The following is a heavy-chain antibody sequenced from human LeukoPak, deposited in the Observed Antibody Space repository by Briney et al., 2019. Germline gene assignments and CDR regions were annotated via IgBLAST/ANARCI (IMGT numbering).Heavy chain of an antibody. V-gene: IGHV4-59*11. CDR2: IYYSGST. Sequence: SEPLSLPGPVSGVSISSHYWSGIRQPPGKGREWIGYIYYSGSTNYNPSLKGRVTISVDTSKNQFSLKLSSVTAADTAVYYCARMAGYSSFYYYYGMDVWGQGTTVTVSS. CDR1: GVSISSHY. CDR3: ARMAGYSSFYYYYGMDV. D-gene: IGHD4-11*01. J-gene: IGHJ6*02.